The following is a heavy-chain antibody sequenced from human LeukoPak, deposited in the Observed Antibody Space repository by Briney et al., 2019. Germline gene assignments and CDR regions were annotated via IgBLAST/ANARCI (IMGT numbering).Heavy chain of an antibody. CDR1: GGSISSYY. CDR2: IYYSGST. V-gene: IGHV4-59*01. CDR3: ARARTGTTYYFDY. Sequence: SGTLSLTCTVSGGSISSYYWSWIRQPPGKGLEWIGYIYYSGSTNYNPSLKSRVTISVDTSKNQFSLKLSSVTAADTAVYYCARARTGTTYYFDYWGQGTLVTVSS. J-gene: IGHJ4*02. D-gene: IGHD1-7*01.